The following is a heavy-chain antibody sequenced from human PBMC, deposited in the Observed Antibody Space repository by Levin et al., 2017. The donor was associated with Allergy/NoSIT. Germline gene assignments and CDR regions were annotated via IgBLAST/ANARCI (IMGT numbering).Heavy chain of an antibody. Sequence: SETLSLTCTVSGGSISSGGYYWSWIRQHPGKGLEWIGYIYYSGSTYYNPSLKSRVTISVDTSKNQFSLKLSSVTAADTAVYYCARIKYSSGWRRKYYFDYWGQGTLVTVSS. J-gene: IGHJ4*02. CDR3: ARIKYSSGWRRKYYFDY. V-gene: IGHV4-31*03. CDR1: GGSISSGGYY. D-gene: IGHD6-19*01. CDR2: IYYSGST.